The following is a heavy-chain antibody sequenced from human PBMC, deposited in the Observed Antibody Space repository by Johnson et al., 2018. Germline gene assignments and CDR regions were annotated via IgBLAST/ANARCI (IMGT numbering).Heavy chain of an antibody. V-gene: IGHV3-30*03. CDR3: ARDLGAVAGNYYMDV. D-gene: IGHD6-19*01. CDR2: ISYDGSNK. CDR1: GFTFSSYW. Sequence: QVQLVECGGGLVQPGGSLRLSCAASGFTFSSYWMHWVRQAPGKGLEWVAVISYDGSNKYYADSVKGRFTISRDNSKNTLYLQMNSLRAEDTAVYYCARDLGAVAGNYYMDVWGKGTTVTVSS. J-gene: IGHJ6*03.